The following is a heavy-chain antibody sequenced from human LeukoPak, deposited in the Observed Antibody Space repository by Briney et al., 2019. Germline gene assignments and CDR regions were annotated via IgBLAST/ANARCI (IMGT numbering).Heavy chain of an antibody. CDR1: GASISDYY. CDR2: IYYSGST. V-gene: IGHV4-59*08. CDR3: ARHATMVNKVFPS. D-gene: IGHD4/OR15-4a*01. Sequence: SETLSLTCTVSGASISDYYWSWIRQPPGKGLEWIGYIYYSGSTNYNPSLKSRVTLSVDTSKNQFSLKLSSVTAADTAVYYCARHATMVNKVFPSWGQGTLITVTS. J-gene: IGHJ5*02.